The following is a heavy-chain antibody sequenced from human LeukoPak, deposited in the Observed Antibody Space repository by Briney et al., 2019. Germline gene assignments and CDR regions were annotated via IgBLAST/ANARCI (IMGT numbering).Heavy chain of an antibody. V-gene: IGHV4-59*01. CDR3: ATSDGYPYVDAFDI. D-gene: IGHD2-21*01. CDR1: NDSITSYS. CDR2: IYYSGSA. Sequence: SETLSLTCTVSNDSITSYSWNWIRQPPGKGLEWIGSIYYSGSADYIPSLRNRLTISVDTSKNEFSLKLSSVSAADTAVYYCATSDGYPYVDAFDIWGQGTMVTVSS. J-gene: IGHJ3*02.